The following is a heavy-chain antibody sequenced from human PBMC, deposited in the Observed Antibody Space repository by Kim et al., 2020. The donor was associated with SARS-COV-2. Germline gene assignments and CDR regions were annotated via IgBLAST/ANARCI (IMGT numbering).Heavy chain of an antibody. J-gene: IGHJ4*02. CDR1: GYTLTELS. V-gene: IGHV1-24*01. CDR3: AYYRSYYLGFDY. Sequence: ASVKVSCKVSGYTLTELSMHWVRQAPGKGLEWMGGFDPEDGETIYAQKFQGRVTMTEDTSTDTAYMELSSLRSEDTAVDYCAYYRSYYLGFDYWGQGTLVTVSS. CDR2: FDPEDGET. D-gene: IGHD1-26*01.